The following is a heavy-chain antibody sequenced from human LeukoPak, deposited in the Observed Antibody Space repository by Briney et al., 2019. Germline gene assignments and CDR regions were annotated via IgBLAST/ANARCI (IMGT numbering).Heavy chain of an antibody. J-gene: IGHJ4*02. CDR2: ISSSGSTI. CDR1: GFTFRSYE. V-gene: IGHV3-48*03. CDR3: ARDQRYCSSSSCPWEPFDY. Sequence: PGGSLRLSCGASGFTFRSYEMNWVRQAPGKGLEWVSYISSSGSTIYYADSVKGRFTISRDNAKNSLYLQMNSLRAEDTAVYYCARDQRYCSSSSCPWEPFDYWGQGTLVTVSS. D-gene: IGHD2-2*01.